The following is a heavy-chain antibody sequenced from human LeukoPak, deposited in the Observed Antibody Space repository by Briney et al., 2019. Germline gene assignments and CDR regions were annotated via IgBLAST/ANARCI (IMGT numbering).Heavy chain of an antibody. CDR3: ASSYSLRAPFDY. CDR1: GYTFTSYG. D-gene: IGHD2-15*01. V-gene: IGHV1-18*01. Sequence: ASVKVSCKASGYTFTSYGISWVRQAPGQGLEWMGWISAYNGNTNYAQKFQGRVTMTRDTSISTAYMELSRLRSDDTAVYYCASSYSLRAPFDYWGQGTLVTVSS. CDR2: ISAYNGNT. J-gene: IGHJ4*02.